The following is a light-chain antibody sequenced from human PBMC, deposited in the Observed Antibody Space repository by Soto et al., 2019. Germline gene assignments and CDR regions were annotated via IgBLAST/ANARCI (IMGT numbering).Light chain of an antibody. Sequence: DIQMTQSPSTLSAAAGDRATLSCRASQSVSSWLAWYHPKPCKAPSLLIYCASSVESGAPTRFSGSGAGTEFPLTIRILKADVFATDCCQHYNSHSTFGQGTKVDIK. V-gene: IGKV1-5*01. CDR2: CAS. J-gene: IGKJ1*01. CDR3: QHYNSHST. CDR1: QSVSSW.